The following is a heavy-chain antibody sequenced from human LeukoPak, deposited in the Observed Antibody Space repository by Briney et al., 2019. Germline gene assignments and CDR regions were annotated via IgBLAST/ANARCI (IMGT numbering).Heavy chain of an antibody. CDR3: ARVRRGSGSRRNAFDI. CDR2: INHSGST. CDR1: GVSFSGYY. D-gene: IGHD1-26*01. Sequence: KPSETLSLTCAVYGVSFSGYYWSWIRQPPGKGLEWIGEINHSGSTNYNPSLKSRVTISVDTSKNQFSLKLSSVTAADTAVYYCARVRRGSGSRRNAFDIWGQGTMVTVSS. J-gene: IGHJ3*02. V-gene: IGHV4-34*01.